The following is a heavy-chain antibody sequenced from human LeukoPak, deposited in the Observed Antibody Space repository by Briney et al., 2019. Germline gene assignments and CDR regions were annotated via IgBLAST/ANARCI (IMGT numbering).Heavy chain of an antibody. CDR2: IYYSGST. J-gene: IGHJ4*02. Sequence: SETLSLTCTVSGGSISSSSYYWGWIRQPPGKGLEWIGSIYYSGSTYYNPSLKGRVTISVDTSKNQFSLKLSSVTAADTAVYYCARGIRYFDWDKYYFDYWGQGTLVTVSS. CDR1: GGSISSSSYY. V-gene: IGHV4-39*07. CDR3: ARGIRYFDWDKYYFDY. D-gene: IGHD3-9*01.